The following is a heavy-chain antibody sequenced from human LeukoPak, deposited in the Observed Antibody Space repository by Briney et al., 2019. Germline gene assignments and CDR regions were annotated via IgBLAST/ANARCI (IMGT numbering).Heavy chain of an antibody. CDR1: GYTFTSYG. J-gene: IGHJ4*02. Sequence: ASVKVSCKASGYTFTSYGISWVRQAPGQGLEWMGWISAYNGNTNYAQKLQGRVTMTTDTSTSTAYMELRSLRSDDTAVYYCARDLSHPAYGSGSYTDYWGQGPLVTVSS. D-gene: IGHD3-10*01. V-gene: IGHV1-18*01. CDR2: ISAYNGNT. CDR3: ARDLSHPAYGSGSYTDY.